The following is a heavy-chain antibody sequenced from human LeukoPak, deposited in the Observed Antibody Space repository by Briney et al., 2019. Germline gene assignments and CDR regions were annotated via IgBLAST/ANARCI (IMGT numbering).Heavy chain of an antibody. J-gene: IGHJ4*02. D-gene: IGHD1-26*01. Sequence: GGSLRFSCAASGFIFSSYSMSWVRQAPGKGLEWVSAIGGSGGNTYYADSVKGRFTISRDNSKNTLYLQMNSLRAEDTAVYYCGVPQWELLNWGQGTLVTVSS. CDR3: GVPQWELLN. CDR2: IGGSGGNT. CDR1: GFIFSSYS. V-gene: IGHV3-23*01.